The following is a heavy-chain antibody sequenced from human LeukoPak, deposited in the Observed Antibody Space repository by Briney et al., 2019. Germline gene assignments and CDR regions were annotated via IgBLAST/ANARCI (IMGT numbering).Heavy chain of an antibody. CDR2: INPSGGST. Sequence: ASVKVSCKASGYTFTGYYMHWVRQAPGQGLEWMGIINPSGGSTSYAQKFQGRVTMTRDTSTSTVYMELSSLRSEDTAVYYCARGGDGYNSAHDAFDIWGQGTMVTVSS. CDR3: ARGGDGYNSAHDAFDI. V-gene: IGHV1-46*01. J-gene: IGHJ3*02. CDR1: GYTFTGYY. D-gene: IGHD5-24*01.